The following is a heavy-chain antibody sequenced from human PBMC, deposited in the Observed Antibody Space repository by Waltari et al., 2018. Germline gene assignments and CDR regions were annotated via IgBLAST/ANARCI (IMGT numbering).Heavy chain of an antibody. D-gene: IGHD1-1*01. CDR2: VYPDDSDT. Sequence: EVQLVQSGAEVKKPGESLKISCKGSGHSFTNSWIAWVRQMPGKGLAWMGIVYPDDSDTTCSPSFQGQVTTAADKSISTAYLQWSSLKASDTAMYYCARQLERPASVDYWGQGTLVTVSS. CDR1: GHSFTNSW. V-gene: IGHV5-51*01. CDR3: ARQLERPASVDY. J-gene: IGHJ4*01.